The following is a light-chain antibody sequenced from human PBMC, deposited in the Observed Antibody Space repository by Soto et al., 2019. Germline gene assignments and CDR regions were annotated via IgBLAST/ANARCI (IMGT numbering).Light chain of an antibody. V-gene: IGKV1-5*01. Sequence: DIQMTQSPSTLSASVGDRVTITCRASQSISSWLAWYQQKPGKAPKLLIYDASSLESGVPSMFSGSGSVTEFTLTISSLQPDDFATYYCQQYNSYPLTFGQGTKVEIK. CDR3: QQYNSYPLT. CDR2: DAS. CDR1: QSISSW. J-gene: IGKJ1*01.